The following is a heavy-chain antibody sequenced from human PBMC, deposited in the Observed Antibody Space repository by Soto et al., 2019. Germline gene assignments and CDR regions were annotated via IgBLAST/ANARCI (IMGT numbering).Heavy chain of an antibody. CDR2: ISWNSGSI. Sequence: ESGGGLVQPGRSLRLSCAASGFTFDDYAMHWVRQAPGKGLEWVSGISWNSGSIGYADSVKGRFTISRDNAKNSLYLQMNSLRAEDTALYYCARGFARGIAAADDAFDIWGQGTMVTVSS. J-gene: IGHJ3*02. CDR3: ARGFARGIAAADDAFDI. V-gene: IGHV3-9*01. CDR1: GFTFDDYA. D-gene: IGHD6-13*01.